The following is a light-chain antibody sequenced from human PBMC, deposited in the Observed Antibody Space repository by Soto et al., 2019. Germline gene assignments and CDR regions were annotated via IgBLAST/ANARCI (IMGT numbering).Light chain of an antibody. CDR3: EQYMSSVT. CDR1: QSVDSTF. Sequence: EIVLTQSPGSLSLSPGERATLSCRASQSVDSTFFAWYQKKPGQAPRLLIYGASKRATGVPDRFSGSGSGTDFTLTISSMEPEDFAVYYCEQYMSSVTFGQGTKVDI. V-gene: IGKV3-20*01. CDR2: GAS. J-gene: IGKJ1*01.